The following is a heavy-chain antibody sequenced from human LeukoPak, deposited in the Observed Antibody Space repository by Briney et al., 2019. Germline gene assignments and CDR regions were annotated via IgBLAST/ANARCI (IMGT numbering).Heavy chain of an antibody. J-gene: IGHJ3*02. Sequence: SETLSLTCAVYGGSFSGYYWSWTRQPPGKGLEWIGEINHSGSTNYNPSLKSRVTISVDTSKNQFSLKLSSVTAADTAVYYCARRLRGMQRRAFDIWGQGTMVTVSS. D-gene: IGHD3-16*01. CDR2: INHSGST. CDR3: ARRLRGMQRRAFDI. V-gene: IGHV4-34*01. CDR1: GGSFSGYY.